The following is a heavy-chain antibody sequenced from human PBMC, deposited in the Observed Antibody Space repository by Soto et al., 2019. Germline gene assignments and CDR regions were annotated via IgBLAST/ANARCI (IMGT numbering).Heavy chain of an antibody. CDR3: AGMYSGSPGGTLRY. D-gene: IGHD1-26*01. J-gene: IGHJ4*02. CDR1: GDSISSGGYY. CDR2: ISYSGST. V-gene: IGHV4-31*03. Sequence: QVQLQESCSGLVKPSQTLSLTCTVSGDSISSGGYYWSWIRQHPGKGLEWIGYISYSGSTYYNPSLKSRVTISVDTSKNQFSLKLSSVTAADTAVYYCAGMYSGSPGGTLRYWGQGTLVTVSS.